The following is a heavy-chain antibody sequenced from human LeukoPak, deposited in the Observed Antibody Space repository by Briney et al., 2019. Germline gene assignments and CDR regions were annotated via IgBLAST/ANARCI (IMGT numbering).Heavy chain of an antibody. CDR3: ARALTTLTYEGY. CDR2: ISGSNSYI. V-gene: IGHV3-21*01. CDR1: GFTFSSYA. Sequence: GGSLRLSCAASGFTFSSYAMSWVRQAPGKGLEWVSSISGSNSYIFYADSVKGRFTVSRDNAKDSLYLQMNSLRAEDTAVYYCARALTTLTYEGYWGQGTLVTVSS. D-gene: IGHD1-1*01. J-gene: IGHJ4*02.